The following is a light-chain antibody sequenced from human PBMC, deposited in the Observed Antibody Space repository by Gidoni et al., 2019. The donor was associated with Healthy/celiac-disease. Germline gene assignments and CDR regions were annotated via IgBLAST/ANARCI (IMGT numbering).Light chain of an antibody. CDR3: QQDGSSPIT. CDR1: QSVSSSC. V-gene: IGKV3-20*01. J-gene: IGKJ5*01. CDR2: GAS. Sequence: EILLTQSPGTLSLSPGERATLTCRASQSVSSSCLAWYQQKPGQAPRHLIYGASSRATGIPDRFSGSGSGTDVTLTISRLEAEDFAVYYCQQDGSSPITFGQGTRLEIK.